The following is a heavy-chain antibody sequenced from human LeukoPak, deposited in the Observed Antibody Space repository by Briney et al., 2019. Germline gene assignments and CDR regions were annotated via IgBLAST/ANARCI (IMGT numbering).Heavy chain of an antibody. CDR2: FEPEDSET. CDR3: ATLLYSSGHDDY. J-gene: IGHJ4*02. V-gene: IGHV1-24*01. Sequence: GASXXVSCKVSGFSLTELSMHWVRQAPGKGLEWMGGFEPEDSETVYAQSFQGRLTMTEDTSTGTAYMELTSLTSEDTAIYFCATLLYSSGHDDYWGQGTLVTVSS. CDR1: GFSLTELS. D-gene: IGHD2-8*01.